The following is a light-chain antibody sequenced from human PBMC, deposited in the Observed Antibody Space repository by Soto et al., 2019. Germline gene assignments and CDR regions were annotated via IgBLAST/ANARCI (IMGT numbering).Light chain of an antibody. J-gene: IGLJ2*01. CDR2: DVS. CDR1: SSDVAGYNY. V-gene: IGLV2-14*01. Sequence: QSALTQPASVSGSPGQSITISCTGTSSDVAGYNYVSWYQQHPGKAPKLMIYDVSNRPSGVSNRFSGYKSGNTASLTISGLHAEDEADYYCSSYTSSSTVVFGGGTKVTVL. CDR3: SSYTSSSTVV.